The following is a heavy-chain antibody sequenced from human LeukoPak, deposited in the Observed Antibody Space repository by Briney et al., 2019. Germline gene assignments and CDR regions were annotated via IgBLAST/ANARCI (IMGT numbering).Heavy chain of an antibody. J-gene: IGHJ4*02. CDR2: TNYRSKWYN. CDR3: ARGSSGSFDY. Sequence: SQTLSLTCNISGDSVSGNIVAWNWIRQSPSRGLEWLGRTNYRSKWYNDYAVSVRGRITINPDTSKNRFSLQLDSVTPEDTAVYYCARGSSGSFDYWGQGTLVTVSS. D-gene: IGHD6-19*01. CDR1: GDSVSGNIVA. V-gene: IGHV6-1*01.